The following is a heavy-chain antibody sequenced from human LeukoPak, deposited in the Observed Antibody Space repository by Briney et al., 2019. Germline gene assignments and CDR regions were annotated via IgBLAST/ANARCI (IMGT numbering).Heavy chain of an antibody. J-gene: IGHJ6*02. Sequence: GGSLRLSCAASGFTFSSYWMNWARQAPGKGLEWVASINHNGNVNYYVDSVKGRFTISRDNAKNSLYLQMSNLRAEDMAVYFCARGGGLDVWGQGATVTISS. V-gene: IGHV3-7*03. CDR3: ARGGGLDV. CDR2: INHNGNVN. D-gene: IGHD3-16*01. CDR1: GFTFSSYW.